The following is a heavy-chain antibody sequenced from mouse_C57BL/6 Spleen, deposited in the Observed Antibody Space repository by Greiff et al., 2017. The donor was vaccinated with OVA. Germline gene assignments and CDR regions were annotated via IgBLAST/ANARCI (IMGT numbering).Heavy chain of an antibody. D-gene: IGHD4-1*01. CDR2: ISSGGSYT. Sequence: DVMLVESGGDLVKPGGSLKLSCAASGFTFSSYGMSWVRQTPDKRLEWVATISSGGSYTYYPDSVKGRFTISRDNAKKTLYLQMSSLRSEDTAMYYCARRGVTGTGGFAYWGQGTLVTVSA. CDR1: GFTFSSYG. CDR3: ARRGVTGTGGFAY. J-gene: IGHJ3*01. V-gene: IGHV5-6*02.